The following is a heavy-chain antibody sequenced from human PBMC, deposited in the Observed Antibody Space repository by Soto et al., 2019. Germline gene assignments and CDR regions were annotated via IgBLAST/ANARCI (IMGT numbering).Heavy chain of an antibody. Sequence: GGSLRLSCAASGFTFGSYWMHWVRQSPGKGLVWVSQIDSDGRSTTYADTVKGRFTVSRDNAKNKLFLQMNSLRAEDTAVYYCVRDYDSSGFYSGHWGQGTLVTASS. CDR3: VRDYDSSGFYSGH. V-gene: IGHV3-74*03. CDR1: GFTFGSYW. D-gene: IGHD3-22*01. J-gene: IGHJ4*02. CDR2: IDSDGRST.